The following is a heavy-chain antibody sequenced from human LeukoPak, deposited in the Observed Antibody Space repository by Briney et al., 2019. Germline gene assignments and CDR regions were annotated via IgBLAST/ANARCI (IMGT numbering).Heavy chain of an antibody. J-gene: IGHJ4*02. V-gene: IGHV4-31*03. Sequence: SETLSLTCTVSGGSISSGGYYWSWIRQHPGKGLEWIGYIYYSGSTYYNPSLKSRVTISVDTSKNQFSLKLSSVTAADTAVYYCARPLSSGYDYGLGYWGQGTLVTVSS. CDR1: GGSISSGGYY. CDR3: ARPLSSGYDYGLGY. D-gene: IGHD5-12*01. CDR2: IYYSGST.